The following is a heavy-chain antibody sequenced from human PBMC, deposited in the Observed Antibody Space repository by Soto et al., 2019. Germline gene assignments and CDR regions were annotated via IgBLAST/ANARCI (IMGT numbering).Heavy chain of an antibody. Sequence: GASVKVSCKASGGTFSSYSISWVRQAPGQGLEWMGGIIPIFGTANYAQKFQGRVTITADESTSTAYMELSSLRSEDTAVYYCAIEYSSSPPYYPIGYWGQGNLVTFSS. V-gene: IGHV1-69*13. CDR2: IIPIFGTA. J-gene: IGHJ4*02. CDR1: GGTFSSYS. CDR3: AIEYSSSPPYYPIGY. D-gene: IGHD6-6*01.